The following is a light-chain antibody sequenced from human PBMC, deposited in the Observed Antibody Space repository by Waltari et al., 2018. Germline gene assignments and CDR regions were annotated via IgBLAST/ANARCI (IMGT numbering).Light chain of an antibody. J-gene: IGLJ2*01. Sequence: SYVLTQPPSVSVAPGKTARITCGGTNIGSKDVHWYQRKPGQAPVMVIYYDIDRPSGIPERFSGSNSGNTATLTISRVEAGDEADYYCQVWDSRSDHLVVFGGGTKLTVL. CDR3: QVWDSRSDHLVV. V-gene: IGLV3-21*04. CDR1: NIGSKD. CDR2: YDI.